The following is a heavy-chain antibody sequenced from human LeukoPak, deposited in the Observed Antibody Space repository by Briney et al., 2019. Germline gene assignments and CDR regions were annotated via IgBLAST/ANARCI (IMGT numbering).Heavy chain of an antibody. CDR2: ISGSGGST. Sequence: GTSLRLSCAASGFTFSIYAMSWVRQAPGKGLEWVSAISGSGGSTYYADSVKGRFTISGDNSKNTLYLQMNSLRAEDTAVYYCASAPFDWFFSGRDYWGRGTLVTVSS. CDR3: ASAPFDWFFSGRDY. J-gene: IGHJ4*02. D-gene: IGHD3-9*01. V-gene: IGHV3-23*01. CDR1: GFTFSIYA.